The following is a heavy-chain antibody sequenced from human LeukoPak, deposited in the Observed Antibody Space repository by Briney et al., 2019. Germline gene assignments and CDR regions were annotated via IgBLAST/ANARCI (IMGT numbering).Heavy chain of an antibody. J-gene: IGHJ3*02. CDR2: IYTSGST. V-gene: IGHV4-4*07. CDR3: ARDSMAHDAFDI. CDR1: GGSISSYY. D-gene: IGHD5-24*01. Sequence: SETLSLTCTVSGGSISSYYWSWIRQPAGKGLEWIGRIYTSGSTNYNPSLKSRVTMSVDTSKNQFSLKLSSATAADTAVYYCARDSMAHDAFDIWGQGTMVTVSS.